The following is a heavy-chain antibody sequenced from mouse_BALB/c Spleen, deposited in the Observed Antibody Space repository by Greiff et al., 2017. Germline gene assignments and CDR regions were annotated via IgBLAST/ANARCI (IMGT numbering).Heavy chain of an antibody. CDR1: GDSITSGY. CDR3: AIYDYDFYAMDY. D-gene: IGHD2-4*01. J-gene: IGHJ4*01. CDR2: ISYSGST. Sequence: VHVKQSGPSLVKPSQTLSLTCSVTGDSITSGYWNWIRKFPGNKLEYMGYISYSGSTYYNPSLKSRISITRDTSKNQYYLQLNSVTTEDTATYYCAIYDYDFYAMDYWGQGTSVTVSS. V-gene: IGHV3-8*02.